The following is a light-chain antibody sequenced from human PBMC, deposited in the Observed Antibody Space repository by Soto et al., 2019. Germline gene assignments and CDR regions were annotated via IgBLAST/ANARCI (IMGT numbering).Light chain of an antibody. CDR1: SSDVGGYNY. Sequence: QSALTQPPSASGSPGQSVTISCTGTSSDVGGYNYVSWYQQHPGKAPKLMIYEVSKRPSGVPDRFSGSKSGNTASLTVSGLQAEEEADYYCSSYAGSNNFVFGPGTKVTVL. J-gene: IGLJ1*01. V-gene: IGLV2-8*01. CDR3: SSYAGSNNFV. CDR2: EVS.